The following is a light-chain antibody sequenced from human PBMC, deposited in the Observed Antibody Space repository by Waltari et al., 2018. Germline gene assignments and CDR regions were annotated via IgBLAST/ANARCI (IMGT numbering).Light chain of an antibody. Sequence: VLTQSPDTLSLSPVDRATLSCRASQSLTKRYLVWYQQKPGQAPRLLIYGASNRAAGLPDRFSGSGSGTDFTLTISRLEPDDSAVYYCQQYGSSIMYTFGQGTKLEIK. CDR1: QSLTKRY. CDR3: QQYGSSIMYT. V-gene: IGKV3-20*01. J-gene: IGKJ2*01. CDR2: GAS.